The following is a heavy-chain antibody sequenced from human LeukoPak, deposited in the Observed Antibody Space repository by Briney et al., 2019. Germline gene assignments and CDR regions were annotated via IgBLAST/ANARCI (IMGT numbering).Heavy chain of an antibody. V-gene: IGHV3-53*01. D-gene: IGHD1-26*01. J-gene: IGHJ3*02. CDR1: GFMFSDSA. CDR3: ARDRWELTPGAFDI. CDR2: IYSGGST. Sequence: GGSLRLSCAASGFMFSDSAMSWVRQAPGKGLEWVSVIYSGGSTYYADSVKGRFTISRDNSKNTLYLQMNSLRAEDTAVYYCARDRWELTPGAFDIWGQGTMVTVSS.